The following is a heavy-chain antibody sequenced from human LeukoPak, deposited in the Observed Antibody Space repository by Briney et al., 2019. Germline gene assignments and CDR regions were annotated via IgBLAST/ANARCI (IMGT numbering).Heavy chain of an antibody. CDR1: GFTLSTYS. CDR2: ISTSSSYI. J-gene: IGHJ6*02. Sequence: PGGSLRLSCAASGFTLSTYSMNWVRQAPGKGLEWVSSISTSSSYIYYADSVKGRFTVSRDNAKDSLDLQMSNLRVEDAAVYYCARGAVVAATLVRGDQYGMDVWGQGTTVTVSS. D-gene: IGHD2-15*01. V-gene: IGHV3-21*01. CDR3: ARGAVVAATLVRGDQYGMDV.